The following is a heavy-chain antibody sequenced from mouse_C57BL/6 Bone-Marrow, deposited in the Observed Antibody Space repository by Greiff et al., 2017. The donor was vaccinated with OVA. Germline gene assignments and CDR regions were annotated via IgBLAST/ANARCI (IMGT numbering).Heavy chain of an antibody. CDR1: GFSLTSYG. J-gene: IGHJ1*03. CDR3: AKKRYYGSYWYFDV. Sequence: VQGVESGPGLVQPSQSLSITCTVSGFSLTSYGVHWVRQSPGKGLEWLGVIWRGGSTDYNAAFMSRLSITKDNSKSQVFFKMNSLQADDTAIYYCAKKRYYGSYWYFDVWGTGTTVTVSS. CDR2: IWRGGST. V-gene: IGHV2-5*01. D-gene: IGHD1-1*01.